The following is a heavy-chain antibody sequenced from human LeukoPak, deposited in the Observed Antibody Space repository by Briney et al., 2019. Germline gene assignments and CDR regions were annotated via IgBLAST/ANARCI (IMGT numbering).Heavy chain of an antibody. CDR2: INPNSGGT. V-gene: IGHV1-2*02. D-gene: IGHD3-16*02. CDR3: ARSCDYVWGRYRFIAVLGY. CDR1: GYTFTGYY. J-gene: IGHJ4*02. Sequence: ASVKVSCKASGYTFTGYYMHWVRQAPGQGLEWMGWINPNSGGTNYAQKFQGRVTMTRDTSISTAYMELSRLRSDDTAVYYCARSCDYVWGRYRFIAVLGYWGQGTLVTVSS.